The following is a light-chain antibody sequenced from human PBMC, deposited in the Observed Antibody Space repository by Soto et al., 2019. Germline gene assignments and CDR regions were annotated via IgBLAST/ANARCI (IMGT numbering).Light chain of an antibody. CDR2: DAS. J-gene: IGKJ3*01. V-gene: IGKV1-5*01. CDR1: QSISSW. CDR3: QQYNSYSPVT. Sequence: DIQMTQSPSTLSASVGDRVTITCRASQSISSWLAWYQQKPGKAPKLLIYDASSLESGVPSRFSGSGSGTEFTLTIRSLQPDDFATYYCQQYNSYSPVTFGPGTKVDIK.